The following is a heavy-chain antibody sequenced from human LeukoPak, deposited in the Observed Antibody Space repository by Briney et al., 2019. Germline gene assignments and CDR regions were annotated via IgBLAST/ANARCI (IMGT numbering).Heavy chain of an antibody. J-gene: IGHJ4*02. D-gene: IGHD3-22*01. CDR1: GYTLTGYY. V-gene: IGHV1-2*02. Sequence: ASVKVSCKASGYTLTGYYMHWVRQAPGQGLEWMGWINPNSGGTNYAQKFQGRVTMTRDTSISTAYMELSSLRSDDTAVYYCARDYYDSSGYYYWGQGTLVTVSS. CDR2: INPNSGGT. CDR3: ARDYYDSSGYYY.